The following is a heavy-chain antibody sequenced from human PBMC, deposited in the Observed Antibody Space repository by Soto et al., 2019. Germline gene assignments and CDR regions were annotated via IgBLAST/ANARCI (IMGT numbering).Heavy chain of an antibody. J-gene: IGHJ5*02. D-gene: IGHD2-15*01. CDR2: IDPSGGGT. Sequence: QVQLVQSGAEVKKPGASVKVSCKASGYTFTIYYMHWVRQAPGQGLEWMGIIDPSGGGTSYAQKFQGRLTMARDTSTSTGYMGLSSLRSEDTAVYYCARDRVDCSGGNCWRSVEDTWGQGTLVTVSS. CDR3: ARDRVDCSGGNCWRSVEDT. V-gene: IGHV1-46*01. CDR1: GYTFTIYY.